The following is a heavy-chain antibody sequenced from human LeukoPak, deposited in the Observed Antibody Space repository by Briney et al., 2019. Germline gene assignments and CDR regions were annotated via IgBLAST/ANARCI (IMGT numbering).Heavy chain of an antibody. CDR3: ARDLPEAGGMDV. CDR1: GASISTHY. Sequence: PSETLSLTCSVSGASISTHYWSWVRQPAGKGLEWIGHISSSGNTNYNPSLKSRVTISVDTSKNQFSLKLSSVTAADTAVYYCARDLPEAGGMDVWGQGTTVTVSS. J-gene: IGHJ6*02. V-gene: IGHV4-4*07. CDR2: ISSSGNT. D-gene: IGHD6-13*01.